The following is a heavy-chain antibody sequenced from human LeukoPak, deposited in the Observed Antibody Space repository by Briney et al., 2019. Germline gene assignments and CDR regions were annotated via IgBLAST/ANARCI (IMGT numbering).Heavy chain of an antibody. D-gene: IGHD3-10*01. Sequence: GGSLRLSCAASGFTFSSSAMHWVRQAPGKGLEWVAVTSSDLNVKLYADSVKGRFTISRDNSRSTLYLQMNSLRPEDTAIYYCAREGYYGSGSPPSLYFDYWGQGTLVTVSS. CDR1: GFTFSSSA. CDR2: TSSDLNVK. V-gene: IGHV3-30-3*01. CDR3: AREGYYGSGSPPSLYFDY. J-gene: IGHJ4*02.